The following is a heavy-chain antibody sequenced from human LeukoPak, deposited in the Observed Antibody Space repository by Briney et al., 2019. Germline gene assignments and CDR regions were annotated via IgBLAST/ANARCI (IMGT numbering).Heavy chain of an antibody. J-gene: IGHJ4*02. Sequence: PGGSLRLSCAVSGFTFRTYWMHWVRQVPGEGLVWVSRINEDGSITNYADPVKGRFSISRDNAKNTLYLQMNSLRAEDTAVYYCAKLPYYYDSSGYCSIPDDYWGQGTLVTVSS. CDR1: GFTFRTYW. CDR2: INEDGSIT. V-gene: IGHV3-74*01. CDR3: AKLPYYYDSSGYCSIPDDY. D-gene: IGHD3-22*01.